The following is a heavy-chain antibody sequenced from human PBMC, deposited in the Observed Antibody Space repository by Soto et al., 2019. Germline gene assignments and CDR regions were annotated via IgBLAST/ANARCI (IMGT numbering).Heavy chain of an antibody. CDR1: GGSFSGYY. CDR2: INHAGST. Sequence: PSETLSLTCAVYGGSFSGYYWNWIRQPPGKGLEWIGKINHAGSTNYNPSLKSRLSISVDTSKNQVSLKLTSLTAADTAVYFCARAYDYRDPRDAFDTRGQGKLVTVSS. D-gene: IGHD4-17*01. J-gene: IGHJ3*02. V-gene: IGHV4-34*01. CDR3: ARAYDYRDPRDAFDT.